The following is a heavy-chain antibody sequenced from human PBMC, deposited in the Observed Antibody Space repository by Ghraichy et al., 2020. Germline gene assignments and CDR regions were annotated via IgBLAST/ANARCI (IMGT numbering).Heavy chain of an antibody. D-gene: IGHD2-15*01. J-gene: IGHJ4*02. Sequence: GGSLRLSCAASGFTFSSYAMHWVRQAPGKGLEWVAVISYDGSNKYYADSVKGRFTISRDNSKNTLYLQMNSLRAEDTAVYYCARARIHCSGGSCYSPLGYWGQGTLVTVSS. CDR3: ARARIHCSGGSCYSPLGY. CDR2: ISYDGSNK. CDR1: GFTFSSYA. V-gene: IGHV3-30-3*01.